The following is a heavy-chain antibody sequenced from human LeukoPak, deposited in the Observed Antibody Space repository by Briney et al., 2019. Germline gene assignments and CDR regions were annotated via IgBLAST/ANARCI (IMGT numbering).Heavy chain of an antibody. V-gene: IGHV3-23*01. CDR2: ISGSGGST. Sequence: GGSLRLSCAASGFTFSSYAMSWVRQAPGKGLEWVSAISGSGGSTYYADSVKGRFTISRDNSKNTLYLQMNSLRAEDTAVYYCAEFQQTAVTTVVDFDYWGQGTLVTVSS. CDR3: AEFQQTAVTTVVDFDY. D-gene: IGHD4-17*01. J-gene: IGHJ4*02. CDR1: GFTFSSYA.